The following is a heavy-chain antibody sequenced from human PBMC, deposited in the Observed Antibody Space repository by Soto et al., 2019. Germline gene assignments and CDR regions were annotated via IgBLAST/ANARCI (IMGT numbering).Heavy chain of an antibody. CDR3: VKEYGSGSYYNEAFDI. D-gene: IGHD3-10*01. CDR2: ISSNGGST. V-gene: IGHV3-64D*09. CDR1: GFTFSSYA. J-gene: IGHJ3*02. Sequence: GGSLRLSCSASGFTFSSYAMHWVRQAPGKGLEYVSAISSNGGSTYYADSVKGRFTISRGNSKNTLYLQMSSLRAEDTAVYYCVKEYGSGSYYNEAFDIWGQGTMVTVSS.